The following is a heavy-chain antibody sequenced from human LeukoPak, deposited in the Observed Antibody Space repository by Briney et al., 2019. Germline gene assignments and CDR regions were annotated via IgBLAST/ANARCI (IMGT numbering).Heavy chain of an antibody. V-gene: IGHV4-39*07. J-gene: IGHJ5*02. CDR2: IYYSGST. D-gene: IGHD2-2*01. Sequence: SETLSLTCTVSGGSISSSSYYWGWIRQPPGKGLEWIGSIYYSGSTYYNPSLKSRVTISVDTSKNQFSLKLSSVTAADTAVYYCARDVVPYCSSTSCYAGGFDPWGQGTLVTVSS. CDR3: ARDVVPYCSSTSCYAGGFDP. CDR1: GGSISSSSYY.